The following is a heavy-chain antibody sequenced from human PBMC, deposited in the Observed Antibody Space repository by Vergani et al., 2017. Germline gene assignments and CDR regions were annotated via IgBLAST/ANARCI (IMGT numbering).Heavy chain of an antibody. CDR3: ARSRPYCTRGSCPAI. D-gene: IGHD2-8*01. CDR1: GYSISSGYY. CDR2: IHTGGST. J-gene: IGHJ4*02. Sequence: QVQLQESGPGLVKPSETLSLTCSVSGYSISSGYYWGWVRQPPGKGPEWIGHIHTGGSTDLNPSFKSQVSISVDTSMSQFSLELNSVTVADTAVYYCARSRPYCTRGSCPAIWGQGTLVTVSS. V-gene: IGHV4-38-2*02.